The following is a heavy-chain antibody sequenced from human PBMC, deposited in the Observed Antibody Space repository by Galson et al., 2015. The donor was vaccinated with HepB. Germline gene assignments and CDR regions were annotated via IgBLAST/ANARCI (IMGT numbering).Heavy chain of an antibody. CDR1: GFMFSSFG. J-gene: IGHJ4*02. D-gene: IGHD2-21*01. Sequence: SLRLSCAGSGFMFSSFGMNWVRQTPGKGLEWVSSITSGSDFIEYADSVKGRFTISRDNSNNTLYLQMNGLRPEDTAVYYCAKDHAAPTLISCAYWGQGTLVTVSS. CDR2: ITSGSDFI. V-gene: IGHV3-21*01. CDR3: AKDHAAPTLISCAY.